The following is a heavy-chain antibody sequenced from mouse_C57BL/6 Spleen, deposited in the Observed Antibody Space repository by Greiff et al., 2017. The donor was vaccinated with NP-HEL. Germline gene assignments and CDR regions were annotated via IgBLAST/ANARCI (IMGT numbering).Heavy chain of an antibody. Sequence: VQLQQSGAELVKPGASVKLSCKASGYTFTEYTIHWVKQRSGQGLEWIGWFYPGSGSIKYNEKFKDKATLTADKSSSTVYMELIILTSEAAAVYFCARHEGSFLTGRYFDVWGTGTTVTVSS. D-gene: IGHD4-1*01. V-gene: IGHV1-62-2*01. CDR3: ARHEGSFLTGRYFDV. CDR1: GYTFTEYT. CDR2: FYPGSGSI. J-gene: IGHJ1*03.